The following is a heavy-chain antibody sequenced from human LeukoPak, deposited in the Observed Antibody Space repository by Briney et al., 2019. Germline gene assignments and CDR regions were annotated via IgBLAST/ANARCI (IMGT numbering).Heavy chain of an antibody. V-gene: IGHV3-9*01. D-gene: IGHD6-19*01. CDR2: LSWNSDTV. J-gene: IGHJ4*02. CDR1: GFTFDDYA. Sequence: PGGSLRLSCAASGFTFDDYAMHWVRQAPGKGLEWVSGLSWNSDTVGYADSVKGRFTISRDNAKNSLYLQMNSLRTDDTALYFCARGSDHASGWPYYFHYWGQGALVTVSS. CDR3: ARGSDHASGWPYYFHY.